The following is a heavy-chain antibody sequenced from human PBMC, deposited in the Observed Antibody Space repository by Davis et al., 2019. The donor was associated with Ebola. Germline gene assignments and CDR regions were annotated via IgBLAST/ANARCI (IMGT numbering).Heavy chain of an antibody. J-gene: IGHJ4*02. CDR2: ISSGGGAP. V-gene: IGHV3-23*01. CDR3: AKQRGVGAIDYDY. Sequence: AGSLTLSCAASGFTFSTYAMGWVRQVPGKGLEWVSDISSGGGAPYYADSVKGRFTTFRDNPKNTLYLQMNSLRADDTAVYYCAKQRGVGAIDYDYWGRGTVVTVPS. D-gene: IGHD1-26*01. CDR1: GFTFSTYA.